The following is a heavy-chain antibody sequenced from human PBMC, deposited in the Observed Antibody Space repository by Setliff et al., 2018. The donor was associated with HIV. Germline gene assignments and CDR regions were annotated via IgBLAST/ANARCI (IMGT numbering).Heavy chain of an antibody. CDR3: ARGVPPDLYYDSSHGYDAFDI. J-gene: IGHJ3*02. CDR1: GGSFSSYY. Sequence: PSETLSLTCAVYGGSFSSYYWSWIRQPPGKGLERIGEINHSGSTNYNSSLKSRVTISVDTSKNQFSLKLSSVTAADTAVYYCARGVPPDLYYDSSHGYDAFDIWGQGTMVTVSS. V-gene: IGHV4-34*01. CDR2: INHSGST. D-gene: IGHD3-22*01.